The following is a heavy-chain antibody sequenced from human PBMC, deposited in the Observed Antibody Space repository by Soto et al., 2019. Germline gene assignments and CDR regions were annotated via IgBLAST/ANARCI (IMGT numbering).Heavy chain of an antibody. Sequence: GGSLRLSCAASGFTFSSYAMGWVRQAPGKGLEWVSAISGSGGSTYYADSVKGRFTISRDNSKNTLYLQMNSLRAEDTAVYYCATSPVYSSSWYLDYWGQGTLVTVSS. D-gene: IGHD6-13*01. CDR3: ATSPVYSSSWYLDY. CDR2: ISGSGGST. CDR1: GFTFSSYA. J-gene: IGHJ4*02. V-gene: IGHV3-23*01.